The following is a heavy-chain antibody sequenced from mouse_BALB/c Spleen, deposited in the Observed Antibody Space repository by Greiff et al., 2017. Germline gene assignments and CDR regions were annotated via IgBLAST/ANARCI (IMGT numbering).Heavy chain of an antibody. Sequence: VQLLQSGPDLVKPGASVKMSCKASGYTFTSYVMHWVKQKPGQGLEWIGYINPYNDGTKYNEKFKGKATLTSDNSSSTVYMELSSLTSEDSAVYYCASLPFYYDYAWLAYWGQGTLVTVSA. CDR1: GYTFTSYV. D-gene: IGHD2-4*01. CDR2: INPYNDGT. CDR3: ASLPFYYDYAWLAY. V-gene: IGHV1-14*01. J-gene: IGHJ3*01.